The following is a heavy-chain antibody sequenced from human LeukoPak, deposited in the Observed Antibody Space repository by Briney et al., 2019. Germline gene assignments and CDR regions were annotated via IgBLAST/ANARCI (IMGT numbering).Heavy chain of an antibody. CDR2: ISAYNGNT. CDR1: GGTFSSYA. V-gene: IGHV1-18*01. Sequence: EASVKVSCKASGGTFSSYAISWVRQAPGQGLEWMGWISAYNGNTNYAQKLQGRVTMTTDTSTSTAYMELRSLRSDDTAVYYCARDRVYCSGGSCYLDYWGQGTLVTVSS. CDR3: ARDRVYCSGGSCYLDY. D-gene: IGHD2-15*01. J-gene: IGHJ4*02.